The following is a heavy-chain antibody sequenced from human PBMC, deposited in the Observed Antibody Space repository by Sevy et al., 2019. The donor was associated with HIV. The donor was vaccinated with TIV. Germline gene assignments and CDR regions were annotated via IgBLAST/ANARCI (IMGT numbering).Heavy chain of an antibody. D-gene: IGHD2-8*01. J-gene: IGHJ5*02. CDR2: INGGDDTT. V-gene: IGHV3-23*01. Sequence: GGSLRLSCAASGFGLNGNAMSWVRQAPGKGLEWVAAINGGDDTTHYGDSVKGRFTISRDSFKNILYLKMDSLRVEDTDVYYCTRNGGAFDNGFDPWGQGTLVTVSS. CDR1: GFGLNGNA. CDR3: TRNGGAFDNGFDP.